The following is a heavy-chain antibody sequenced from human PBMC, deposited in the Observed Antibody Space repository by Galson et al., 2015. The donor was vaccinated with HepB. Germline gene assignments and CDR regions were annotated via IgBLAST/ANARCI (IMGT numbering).Heavy chain of an antibody. D-gene: IGHD1-26*01. CDR3: VMGATSGFDY. Sequence: LSLTCTVSGGSISSYYWSWIRQPPGKGLEWIGYIYYSGSTNYNPSLKSRVTISVDTSKNQFSLKLSSVTAADTAVYYCVMGATSGFDYWGQGTLVTVSS. J-gene: IGHJ4*02. CDR2: IYYSGST. V-gene: IGHV4-59*08. CDR1: GGSISSYY.